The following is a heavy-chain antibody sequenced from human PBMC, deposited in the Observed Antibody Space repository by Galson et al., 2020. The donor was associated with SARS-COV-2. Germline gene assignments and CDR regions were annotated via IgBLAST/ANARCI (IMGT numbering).Heavy chain of an antibody. CDR2: FDPEDGET. CDR3: ATAPVVPDSGTWSDP. CDR1: GYTLTELS. Sequence: ASVKVSCKVSGYTLTELSMHWVRQAPGKGLEWMGGFDPEDGETIYAQKFQGRVTMTEDTSTDTAYMELSSLRSEDTAVYYCATAPVVPDSGTWSDPWGKETLVTVSS. J-gene: IGHJ5*02. D-gene: IGHD2-2*01. V-gene: IGHV1-24*01.